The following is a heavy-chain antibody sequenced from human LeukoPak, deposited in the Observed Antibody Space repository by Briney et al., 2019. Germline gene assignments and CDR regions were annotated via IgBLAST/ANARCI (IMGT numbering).Heavy chain of an antibody. Sequence: PSETLSLTCTVSGHSISSYYWSWIRQPPGKGLEWIGYINYSGNPNYNPSLKSRVTISGDTSKNQFSLRLSSVTAADTAVYYCAREGRQDYVYFDYWGQGTLVTVSS. CDR2: INYSGNP. V-gene: IGHV4-59*01. J-gene: IGHJ4*02. CDR3: AREGRQDYVYFDY. CDR1: GHSISSYY. D-gene: IGHD4-17*01.